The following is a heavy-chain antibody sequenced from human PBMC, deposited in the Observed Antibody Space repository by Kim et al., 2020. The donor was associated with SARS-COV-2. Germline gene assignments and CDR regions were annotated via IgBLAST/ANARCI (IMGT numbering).Heavy chain of an antibody. J-gene: IGHJ5*02. Sequence: SQTLSLTCAISGDSVSTTSVAWNWIRQSPSRGLEWLGRTYYRSKWYNDYAVSVKSRISINPDTFKNQFSLQLNSVTPEDTPMYFCARSQSGTYYHWGQGILVTVSS. V-gene: IGHV6-1*01. CDR1: GDSVSTTSVA. D-gene: IGHD1-26*01. CDR2: TYYRSKWYN. CDR3: ARSQSGTYYH.